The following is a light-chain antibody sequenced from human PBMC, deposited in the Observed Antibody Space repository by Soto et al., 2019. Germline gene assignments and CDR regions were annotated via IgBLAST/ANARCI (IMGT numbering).Light chain of an antibody. J-gene: IGLJ1*01. CDR3: SSYTTSSTPYV. CDR2: EVS. V-gene: IGLV2-14*01. CDR1: SSDVGGYNY. Sequence: SLLNQPASVFGSPGQSITISCNGTSSDVGGYNYVSWYQQHPGKAPKLMIYEVSNRPSGVSNRFSGSKSGNRPSLTISWLQAEDEADYHCSSYTTSSTPYVFGTGTKVTVL.